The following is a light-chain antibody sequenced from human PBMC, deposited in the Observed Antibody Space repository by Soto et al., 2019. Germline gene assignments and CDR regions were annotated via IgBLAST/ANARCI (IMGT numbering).Light chain of an antibody. Sequence: EIVMTQSPATLSVSPGERATLSCRASQSVSSNLAWYQQKPGQAPRLLIYGASTMATGIAARFSGSGSGTELTLTISSLQSEDVAIYYCQQYNNWPQTFGQGTKVEIK. J-gene: IGKJ1*01. CDR3: QQYNNWPQT. CDR2: GAS. CDR1: QSVSSN. V-gene: IGKV3-15*01.